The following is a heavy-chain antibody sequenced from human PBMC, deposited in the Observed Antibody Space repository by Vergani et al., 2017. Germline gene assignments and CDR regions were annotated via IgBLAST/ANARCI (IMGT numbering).Heavy chain of an antibody. CDR1: EYSFGNYW. CDR2: IYPADSDT. V-gene: IGHV5-51*01. CDR3: ARHTTYTDS. J-gene: IGHJ4*02. Sequence: EVELVQSGPEMRKPGESLKISCKGSEYSFGNYWIGWVRQMPGKGLEWMGIIYPADSDTRYSQSVQGQVTISADKSISTAFLQWDSLKASDTALYYCARHTTYTDSWGQGTLVTVSS. D-gene: IGHD1-1*01.